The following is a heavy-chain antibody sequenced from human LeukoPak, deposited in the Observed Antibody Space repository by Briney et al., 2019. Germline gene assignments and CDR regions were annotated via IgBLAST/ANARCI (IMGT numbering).Heavy chain of an antibody. J-gene: IGHJ4*02. V-gene: IGHV1-18*01. CDR1: GYTFTSYG. CDR3: ARSPYLRTYGYGPWELPVSYFDY. CDR2: ISAYNGNT. D-gene: IGHD1-26*01. Sequence: ASVKVSCKASGYTFTSYGISWVRQAPGQGLEWMGWISAYNGNTNYAQKLQGRVTMTRDTSISTAYMELSRLRSGDTAVYYCARSPYLRTYGYGPWELPVSYFDYWGQGTLVTVSS.